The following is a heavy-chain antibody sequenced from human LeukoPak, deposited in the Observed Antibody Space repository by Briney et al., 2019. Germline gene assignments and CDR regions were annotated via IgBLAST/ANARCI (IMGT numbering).Heavy chain of an antibody. CDR2: INHSGST. J-gene: IGHJ6*03. V-gene: IGHV4-34*01. D-gene: IGHD6-13*01. CDR3: ARLSSSSWLVHPPYYYYYMDV. Sequence: PSETLSLTCAVYGGSFSGYYWSWIRQPPGKGLEWIGEINHSGSTNYNPSLKSRVTISVDTSKNQFSLKLSSVTAADTAVYYCARLSSSSWLVHPPYYYYYMDVWGKGTTVTISS. CDR1: GGSFSGYY.